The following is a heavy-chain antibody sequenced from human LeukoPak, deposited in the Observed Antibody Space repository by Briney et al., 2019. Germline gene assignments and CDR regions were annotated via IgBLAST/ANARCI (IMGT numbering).Heavy chain of an antibody. CDR1: GGSFSGYY. CDR3: ARGGYFYGSGSYYNEYSWFDP. V-gene: IGHV4-34*01. Sequence: SETLSLTCAVYGGSFSGYYWSWIRQPPGKGLEWIGEINHSGSTNYNPSLKSRVTISVDTSKNQFSLKLSSMTAADTAVYYCARGGYFYGSGSYYNEYSWFDPWGQGTLVTVSS. D-gene: IGHD3-10*01. J-gene: IGHJ5*02. CDR2: INHSGST.